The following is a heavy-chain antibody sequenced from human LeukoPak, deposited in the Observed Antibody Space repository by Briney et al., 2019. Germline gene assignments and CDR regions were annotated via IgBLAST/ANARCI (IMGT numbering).Heavy chain of an antibody. D-gene: IGHD1-26*01. V-gene: IGHV3-74*01. CDR3: AREDSGSYYNDY. Sequence: SGGSLRLSCAASGFTFSSYWMHWVRQAPGKGLVWVSRINTDGSSTSYADPVKGRFTISRDNAKNTLYLQMNSLRAEDTAVYYCAREDSGSYYNDYWGQGTLVTVSS. J-gene: IGHJ4*02. CDR1: GFTFSSYW. CDR2: INTDGSST.